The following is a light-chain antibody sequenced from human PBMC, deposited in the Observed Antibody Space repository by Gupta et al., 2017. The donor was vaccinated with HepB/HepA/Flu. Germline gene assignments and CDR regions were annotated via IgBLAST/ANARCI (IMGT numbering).Light chain of an antibody. CDR3: AAWDDSRNGFL. J-gene: IGLJ1*01. CDR1: SSNIGSNI. CDR2: SDN. Sequence: QSVLIQPPSASGTPGQRVTISCSGSSSNIGSNIVNWYQQLPGTAPKRLIYSDNQRPSGVPDRFSGSKSGTSASLAISGLQSEDKADYYCAAWDDSRNGFLFGPGTKFTVL. V-gene: IGLV1-44*01.